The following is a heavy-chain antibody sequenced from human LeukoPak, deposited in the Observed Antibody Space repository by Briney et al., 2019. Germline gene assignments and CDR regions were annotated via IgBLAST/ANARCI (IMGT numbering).Heavy chain of an antibody. CDR3: AKSGGYDSSGYYPDYYYYYMDV. J-gene: IGHJ6*03. V-gene: IGHV3-23*01. CDR2: ISGSGGST. CDR1: GFTFSSYA. Sequence: GGSLRLSCAASGFTFSSYAMSWVRQAPGKGLEWFSAISGSGGSTYYADSVKGRFTISRDNSKNTLYLQMNSLRAEDTAVYYCAKSGGYDSSGYYPDYYYYYMDVWGKGTTVTVSS. D-gene: IGHD3-22*01.